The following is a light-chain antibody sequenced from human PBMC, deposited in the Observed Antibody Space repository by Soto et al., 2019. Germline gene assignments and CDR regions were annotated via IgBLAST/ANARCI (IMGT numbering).Light chain of an antibody. V-gene: IGKV3-20*01. CDR2: GAS. Sequence: EIVLTQSPGTLSSSPGERATLSCRASQSVSSSHLAWYQQKPGQAPRLLIYGASSRATGIPDMFSGSGSGTDFTLTISRLEPEDVAVYFCQQYGDSPMYTFGQGTKLEI. CDR3: QQYGDSPMYT. CDR1: QSVSSSH. J-gene: IGKJ2*01.